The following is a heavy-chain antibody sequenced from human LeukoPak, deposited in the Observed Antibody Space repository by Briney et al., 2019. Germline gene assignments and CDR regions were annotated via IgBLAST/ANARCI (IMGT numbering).Heavy chain of an antibody. D-gene: IGHD1-26*01. CDR3: AKDLHGSYTTDY. J-gene: IGHJ4*02. V-gene: IGHV3-30*02. CDR2: IPYDGSNK. CDR1: GFTFSSYG. Sequence: PGGSLRLSCAASGFTFSSYGMHWVRQAPGKGLEWVSFIPYDGSNKYYADSVKGRFTISRDNSKNTLYLQMNSLRAEDTAVYYCAKDLHGSYTTDYWGQGTLVTVSS.